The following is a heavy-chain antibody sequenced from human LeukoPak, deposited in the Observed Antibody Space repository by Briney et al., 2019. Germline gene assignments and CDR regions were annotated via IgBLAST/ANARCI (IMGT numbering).Heavy chain of an antibody. D-gene: IGHD6-19*01. J-gene: IGHJ2*01. CDR1: GGSISSYY. Sequence: SETLSLTCTVSGGSISSYYLSWIRQPAGKGLEWIGRIYTSGSTNYNPSLKSRVTMSVDTSKNKFSLKLSSVTAADTAVYYCARDLSSGWYHLRYFDLWGRGTLVTVSS. CDR3: ARDLSSGWYHLRYFDL. V-gene: IGHV4-4*07. CDR2: IYTSGST.